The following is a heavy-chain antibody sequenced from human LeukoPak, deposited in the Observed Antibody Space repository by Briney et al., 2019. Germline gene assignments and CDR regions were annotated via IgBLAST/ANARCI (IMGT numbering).Heavy chain of an antibody. CDR3: ARDPGSGWYDNY. D-gene: IGHD6-19*01. V-gene: IGHV3-53*01. CDR2: LYSGGST. CDR1: GFTVSGNY. J-gene: IGHJ4*02. Sequence: GGSLRLSCAASGFTVSGNYMNWVRQAPGKGLEWVSILYSGGSTYYADSVKGRFTISRDNSKNTLYLQMNNLRVEDTAMYYCARDPGSGWYDNYWGQGTLVTGSS.